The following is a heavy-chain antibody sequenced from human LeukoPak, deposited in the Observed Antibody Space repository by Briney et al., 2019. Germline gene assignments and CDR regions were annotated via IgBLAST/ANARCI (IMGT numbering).Heavy chain of an antibody. CDR2: ISSSSSYI. CDR3: ARVAAVRGVQP. Sequence: GGSLRLSCVASGFTFSTYSMNWVRQAPGKGLEWVSSISSSSSYIYYADSVKGRFTISRDNAKNSLYLQMNSLRAEDTAVYYCARVAAVRGVQPWGQGTLVTVSS. CDR1: GFTFSTYS. J-gene: IGHJ4*02. V-gene: IGHV3-21*01. D-gene: IGHD3-10*01.